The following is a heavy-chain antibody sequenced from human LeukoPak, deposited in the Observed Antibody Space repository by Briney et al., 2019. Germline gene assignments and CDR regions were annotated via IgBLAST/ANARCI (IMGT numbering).Heavy chain of an antibody. V-gene: IGHV4-59*12. J-gene: IGHJ3*02. CDR3: ARGLRFVTAFDI. CDR2: IYYSGST. Sequence: SETLSLTCTVSGGSISSYYWSWIRQPPGKGLEWIGYIYYSGSTNYNPSLKSRVTISVDTSKNQFSLKLSSVTAADTAVYYCARGLRFVTAFDIWGQGTLVTVSS. CDR1: GGSISSYY. D-gene: IGHD3-16*01.